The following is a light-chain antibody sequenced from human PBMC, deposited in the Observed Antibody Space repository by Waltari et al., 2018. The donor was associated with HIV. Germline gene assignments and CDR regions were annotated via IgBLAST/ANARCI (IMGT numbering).Light chain of an antibody. Sequence: QSVLTQPPSMSGTPGQRVTISCSGSTSNIRSNAVNWYQQLPGTAPKLLIDSDNQRPSGVPDRFSGSKSGTSASLAISGLQSDDEADYYCAAWDDSLIAHVFGPGTKVTVL. J-gene: IGLJ1*01. CDR3: AAWDDSLIAHV. CDR1: TSNIRSNA. V-gene: IGLV1-44*01. CDR2: SDN.